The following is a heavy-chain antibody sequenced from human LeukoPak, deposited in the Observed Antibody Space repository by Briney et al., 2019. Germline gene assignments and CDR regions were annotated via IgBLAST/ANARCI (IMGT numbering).Heavy chain of an antibody. V-gene: IGHV3-NL1*01. D-gene: IGHD3-10*02. CDR3: AELGITMIGGV. Sequence: GGSLRLSCAASEFTFRTYGMHWVRQAPGKGLEWVSSISGRGDSTNYADSVKGRFTISRDNSKNTLYMQMNSLRAEDTAVYYCAELGITMIGGVWGKGTTVTISS. CDR1: EFTFRTYG. CDR2: ISGRGDST. J-gene: IGHJ6*04.